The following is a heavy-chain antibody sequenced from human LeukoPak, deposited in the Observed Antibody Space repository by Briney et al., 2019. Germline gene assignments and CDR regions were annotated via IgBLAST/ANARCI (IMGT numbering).Heavy chain of an antibody. J-gene: IGHJ4*02. D-gene: IGHD3-10*01. CDR3: ARSYGSGSSAGY. CDR1: GGSISSSNYY. Sequence: SETLSLTCTVSGGSISSSNYYWGWIRQPPGKGLEWIGSIYYSGGTYYNPSLKSRVTISVDTCKNQFSLKVSSVTAADTVVYYCARSYGSGSSAGYWGQGTLVTVSS. V-gene: IGHV4-39*01. CDR2: IYYSGGT.